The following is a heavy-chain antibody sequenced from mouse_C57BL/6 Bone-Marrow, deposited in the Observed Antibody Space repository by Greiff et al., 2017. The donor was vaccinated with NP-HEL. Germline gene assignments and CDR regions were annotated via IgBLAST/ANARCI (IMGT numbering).Heavy chain of an antibody. Sequence: DVMLVESGGGLVKPGGSLKLSCAASGFTFSSYTMSWVRQTPEKRLEWVATISGGGGNTYYPDSVKGRFTISRDNAKNTLYLQMSSLRSEDTALYYCARPVYDYDAWFAYWGQGTLVTVSA. CDR3: ARPVYDYDAWFAY. V-gene: IGHV5-9*01. CDR1: GFTFSSYT. CDR2: ISGGGGNT. J-gene: IGHJ3*01. D-gene: IGHD2-4*01.